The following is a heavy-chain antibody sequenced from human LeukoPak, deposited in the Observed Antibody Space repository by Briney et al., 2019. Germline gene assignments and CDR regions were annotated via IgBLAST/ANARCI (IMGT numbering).Heavy chain of an antibody. Sequence: GGSLRLSCAASGFTFSSYAMNWVRQAPGKGLEWVSVITGSGGTTYYADSVKGRFTISRDNSKNMLYLQMNSLRAEDTAVYYCAKGVGGVNNFDYWGQGTLVTVSS. CDR3: AKGVGGVNNFDY. V-gene: IGHV3-23*01. CDR2: ITGSGGTT. J-gene: IGHJ4*02. D-gene: IGHD3-16*01. CDR1: GFTFSSYA.